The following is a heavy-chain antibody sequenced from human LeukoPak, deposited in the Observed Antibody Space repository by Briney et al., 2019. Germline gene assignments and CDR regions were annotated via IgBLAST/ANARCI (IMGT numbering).Heavy chain of an antibody. V-gene: IGHV1-24*01. CDR2: FDLEDGET. J-gene: IGHJ4*02. CDR1: GYTLTELS. Sequence: ASVKVSCKVSGYTLTELSVHWGRKAPGQGQEWLGGFDLEDGETSYAPKLQGRVTMTEDRSRDTAYMELTSLTEEDTAVYYCATGGRWELLIGFEYWGQGTLVTVSS. CDR3: ATGGRWELLIGFEY. D-gene: IGHD4-23*01.